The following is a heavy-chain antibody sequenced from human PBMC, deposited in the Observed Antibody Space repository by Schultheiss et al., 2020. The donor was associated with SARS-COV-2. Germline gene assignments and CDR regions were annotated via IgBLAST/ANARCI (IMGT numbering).Heavy chain of an antibody. D-gene: IGHD2-15*01. CDR2: IYYSGST. V-gene: IGHV4-30-4*01. J-gene: IGHJ4*02. Sequence: SETLSLTCTVSGGSISSGDYYWSWIRQPPGKGLEWIGYIYYSGSTYYNPSLKSRVTISVDTSKNQFSLKLSSVTAADTAVYYCARVSCSGGSCFLDYWGQGTLVTVSS. CDR1: GGSISSGDYY. CDR3: ARVSCSGGSCFLDY.